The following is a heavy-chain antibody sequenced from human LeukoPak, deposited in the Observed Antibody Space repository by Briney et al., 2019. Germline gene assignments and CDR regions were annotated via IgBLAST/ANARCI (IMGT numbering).Heavy chain of an antibody. CDR3: AKSRLYSSSYFDY. CDR2: ISWNSGSI. V-gene: IGHV3-9*01. D-gene: IGHD6-6*01. J-gene: IGHJ4*02. Sequence: GGSLRLSCAASGFNFADYTMHWVRQAPGKGLEWVSGISWNSGSIGYADSVKGRFTISRDNAKNSLYLQMSSLRAEDTALYYCAKSRLYSSSYFDYWGQGTLVTVSS. CDR1: GFNFADYT.